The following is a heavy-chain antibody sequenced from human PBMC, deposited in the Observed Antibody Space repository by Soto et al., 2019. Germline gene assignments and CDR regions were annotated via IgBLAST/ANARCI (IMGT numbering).Heavy chain of an antibody. Sequence: PGESLKISCKGSGYSFTSYWIGWVRQMPGKGLEWMGIIYPGDSDTRYSPSFQGQVTISADKSISTAYLQWSSLKASDTAMYYFPGTAATGQVDCYMDVWGKGIKVTVSS. CDR2: IYPGDSDT. D-gene: IGHD2-15*01. CDR3: PGTAATGQVDCYMDV. J-gene: IGHJ6*03. V-gene: IGHV5-51*01. CDR1: GYSFTSYW.